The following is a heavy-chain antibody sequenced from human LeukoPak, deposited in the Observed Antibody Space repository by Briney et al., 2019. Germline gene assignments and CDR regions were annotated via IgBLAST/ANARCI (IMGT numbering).Heavy chain of an antibody. D-gene: IGHD2-15*01. V-gene: IGHV3-21*01. Sequence: GGSLRLFCAASGFTFSSYSMNWDRQAPGKGLEWVSSISSSSSYIYYADSVKGRFTISRDNAKNSLYLQMNSLRAEDTAVYYCARDQEDYFDYWGQGTLVTVSS. CDR3: ARDQEDYFDY. CDR2: ISSSSSYI. CDR1: GFTFSSYS. J-gene: IGHJ4*02.